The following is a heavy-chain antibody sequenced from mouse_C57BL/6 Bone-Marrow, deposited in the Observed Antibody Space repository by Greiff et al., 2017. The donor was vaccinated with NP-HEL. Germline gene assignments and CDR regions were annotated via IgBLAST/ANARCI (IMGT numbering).Heavy chain of an antibody. CDR2: IDPSDSYT. Sequence: QVQLQQSGAELVRPGTSVKLSCKASGYTFTSYWMHWVKQRPGQGLEWIGVIDPSDSYTNYNQKFKGKATLTVDTSSSTAYMQLSSLTSEDSAVYYGARHYGSWYFDVWGTGTTVTVSS. D-gene: IGHD1-1*01. CDR3: ARHYGSWYFDV. J-gene: IGHJ1*03. CDR1: GYTFTSYW. V-gene: IGHV1-59*01.